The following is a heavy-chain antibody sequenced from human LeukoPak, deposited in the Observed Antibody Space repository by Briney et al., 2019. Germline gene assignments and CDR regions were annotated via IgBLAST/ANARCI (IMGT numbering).Heavy chain of an antibody. J-gene: IGHJ4*02. CDR1: GYTLTELS. V-gene: IGHV1-24*01. Sequence: SVKVSCKVSGYTLTELSMHWVRQAPGKGREWMGGYDPEDGETIYAQKFQGRVTMTEDTSTDTAYMELSSLRSEDTAVYYCSVGGWYGIGFDYWGQGTLVTVSS. CDR3: SVGGWYGIGFDY. CDR2: YDPEDGET. D-gene: IGHD6-19*01.